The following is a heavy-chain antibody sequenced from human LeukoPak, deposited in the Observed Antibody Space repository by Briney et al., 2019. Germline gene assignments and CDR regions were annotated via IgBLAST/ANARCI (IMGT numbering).Heavy chain of an antibody. CDR3: ARAVVPAVAGDDAFDI. Sequence: GGSLRLSCAASGFTFSSYEMNWVRQAPGKGLEWVSYISSSGSTIYYADSVKGRFTISRDNAKNSLYLQMNSLRAEDTAVHYCARAVVPAVAGDDAFDIWGQGTMVTVSS. CDR2: ISSSGSTI. D-gene: IGHD6-19*01. CDR1: GFTFSSYE. J-gene: IGHJ3*02. V-gene: IGHV3-48*03.